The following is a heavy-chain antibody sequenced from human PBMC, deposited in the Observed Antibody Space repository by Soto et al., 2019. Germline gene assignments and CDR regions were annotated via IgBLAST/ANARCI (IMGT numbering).Heavy chain of an antibody. V-gene: IGHV4-34*01. Sequence: SETLSLTCAVYGGSFSGYYWSWIRQPPGKGLEWIGEINHSGSTNYNPSLKSRVTISVDTSKNQFSLKLSSVTAADTAVYYCGVSGCWTNGVCPGCDYWGQGTLVTVSS. CDR2: INHSGST. J-gene: IGHJ4*02. CDR3: GVSGCWTNGVCPGCDY. CDR1: GGSFSGYY. D-gene: IGHD2-8*01.